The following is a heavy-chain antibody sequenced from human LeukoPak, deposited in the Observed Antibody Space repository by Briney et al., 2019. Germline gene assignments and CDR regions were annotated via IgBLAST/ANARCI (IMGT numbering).Heavy chain of an antibody. CDR2: VNHSGST. CDR1: GGSFSNYY. D-gene: IGHD6-6*01. V-gene: IGHV4-34*01. CDR3: ARQSASIAARAAQDY. J-gene: IGHJ4*02. Sequence: PSETLSLTCAVFGGSFSNYYWSWIRQPPGKGLEWIGEVNHSGSTNYNPSLKSRVTISVDASKNQFSLKLSSVTAADTAVYYCARQSASIAARAAQDYWGQGTLVTVSS.